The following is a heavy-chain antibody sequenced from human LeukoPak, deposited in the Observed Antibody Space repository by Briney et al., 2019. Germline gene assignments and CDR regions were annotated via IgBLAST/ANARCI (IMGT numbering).Heavy chain of an antibody. CDR3: ARDWGYYYYYGMDV. D-gene: IGHD3-16*01. V-gene: IGHV3-21*01. J-gene: IGHJ6*02. Sequence: GGSLRLSCAASGFTFSSYSMNWVRQAPGKGLEWVSSISSSSSYIYYADSVKGRFTISRDNAKNSLYLQMNSLRAEDTAVYYCARDWGYYYYYGMDVWGQGPTVTVSS. CDR2: ISSSSSYI. CDR1: GFTFSSYS.